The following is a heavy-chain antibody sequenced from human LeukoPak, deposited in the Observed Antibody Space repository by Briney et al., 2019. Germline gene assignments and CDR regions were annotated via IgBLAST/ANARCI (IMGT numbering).Heavy chain of an antibody. Sequence: ASVKVSCKASGYTFTGYYVHWVRQAPGQGLEWMGIINPSGGSTTYAQKFRGRLTMTRDMSTSTVYMELSSLRSEDTAVYYCARGSRPVYNLLTGKRYFDYWGQGTLLTVSS. J-gene: IGHJ4*02. CDR1: GYTFTGYY. V-gene: IGHV1-46*01. CDR3: ARGSRPVYNLLTGKRYFDY. CDR2: INPSGGST. D-gene: IGHD3-9*01.